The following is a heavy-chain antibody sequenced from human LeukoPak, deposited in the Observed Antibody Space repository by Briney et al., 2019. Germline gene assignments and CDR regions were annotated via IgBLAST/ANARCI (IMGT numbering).Heavy chain of an antibody. CDR3: ARSSLGTITAGPFDY. CDR2: ISGYSGNT. D-gene: IGHD5-12*01. J-gene: IGHJ4*02. V-gene: IGHV1-18*01. CDR1: GYTFSSYG. Sequence: ASVKVSCKASGYTFSSYGIAWVRQAPGQGLEWMGWISGYSGNTNYAQKLQGRVSMTTDTSTTTAYMELRSLTSDDTALYYCARSSLGTITAGPFDYWGQGTLVTASS.